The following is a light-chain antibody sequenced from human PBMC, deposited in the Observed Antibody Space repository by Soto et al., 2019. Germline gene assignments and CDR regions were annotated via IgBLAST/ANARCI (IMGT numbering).Light chain of an antibody. V-gene: IGKV1-5*01. J-gene: IGKJ1*01. CDR2: DAS. CDR1: QTISSW. CDR3: QQYNNNLPCP. Sequence: QVTQYTSTLSGSVGDRVTITCRASQTISSWLAWYQQKPGKAPKVLVYDASNLESGVPSRFSGSGSGKAFTLTISSLQPADFVTYYCQQYNNNLPCPFGQGT.